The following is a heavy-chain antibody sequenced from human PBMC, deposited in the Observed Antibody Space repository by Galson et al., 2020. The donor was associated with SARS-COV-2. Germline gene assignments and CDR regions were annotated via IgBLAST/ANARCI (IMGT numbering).Heavy chain of an antibody. Sequence: GGSLRLSCAASGFTFSSYGMHWVRQAPGKGLEWVAFIRYDGSNKYYADSVKGRFTISRDNSKNTLYLQMNSLRAEDTAVYYCAKDPRTQSGWESTNYYYYYMDVWGKGTTVTVSS. J-gene: IGHJ6*03. D-gene: IGHD6-19*01. CDR1: GFTFSSYG. V-gene: IGHV3-30*02. CDR3: AKDPRTQSGWESTNYYYYYMDV. CDR2: IRYDGSNK.